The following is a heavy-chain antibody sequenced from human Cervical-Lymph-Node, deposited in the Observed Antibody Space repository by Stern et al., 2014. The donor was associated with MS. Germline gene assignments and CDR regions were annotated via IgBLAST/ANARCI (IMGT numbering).Heavy chain of an antibody. CDR3: ARARVGDYARSPHLDS. J-gene: IGHJ4*02. D-gene: IGHD4-17*01. V-gene: IGHV3-21*01. CDR1: GFTFSHYS. Sequence: EVQLVESGGGLVKPGESLRLSCDASGFTFSHYSINWVRQAPGKGLEWISSLSNSSTHTSYAYSVEGRFTIPRDSAKDSVSLHMVSLRAEDSAVYYCARARVGDYARSPHLDSWGQGTLVTVSS. CDR2: LSNSSTHT.